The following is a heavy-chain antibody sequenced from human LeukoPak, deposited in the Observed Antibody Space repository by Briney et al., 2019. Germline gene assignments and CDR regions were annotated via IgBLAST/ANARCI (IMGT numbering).Heavy chain of an antibody. Sequence: SETLSLTCTVSGDSISSYFWSWIWQSPGKGLEWIGYTHYSGSTSYNPSLTSRVTISLDMSKNQFYLRLSSVTASDTAFYYCARDQRRDYGDFFDNWGQGTLVTVSS. CDR1: GDSISSYF. CDR3: ARDQRRDYGDFFDN. V-gene: IGHV4-59*01. CDR2: THYSGST. J-gene: IGHJ4*02. D-gene: IGHD3-16*01.